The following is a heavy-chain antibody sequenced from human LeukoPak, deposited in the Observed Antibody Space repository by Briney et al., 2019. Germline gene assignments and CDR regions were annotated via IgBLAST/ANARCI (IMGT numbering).Heavy chain of an antibody. CDR1: GYTFTGYY. Sequence: ASVTVSCKASGYTFTGYYMHWVRQAPGQGLEWMGWINPNSGGTNYAQKFQGWVTMTRDTSISTAYMELSRLRSDDTAVYYCARDLMYGSGSYAADYWGQGTLVTVSS. V-gene: IGHV1-2*04. CDR3: ARDLMYGSGSYAADY. D-gene: IGHD3-10*01. CDR2: INPNSGGT. J-gene: IGHJ4*02.